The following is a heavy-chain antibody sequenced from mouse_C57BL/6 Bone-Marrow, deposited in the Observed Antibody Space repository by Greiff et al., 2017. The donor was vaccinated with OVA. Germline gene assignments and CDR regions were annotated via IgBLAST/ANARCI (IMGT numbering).Heavy chain of an antibody. D-gene: IGHD6-1*01. Sequence: EVKLMESGGDLVKPGGSLKLSCAASGFTFSSYGMSWVRQTPDKRLEWVATISSGGSYTYYPDSVKGRFTISRDNAKNTLYLQMSSLKSEDTAMYYCARGPLYAMDYWGQGTSVTVSS. CDR1: GFTFSSYG. CDR3: ARGPLYAMDY. J-gene: IGHJ4*01. V-gene: IGHV5-6*02. CDR2: ISSGGSYT.